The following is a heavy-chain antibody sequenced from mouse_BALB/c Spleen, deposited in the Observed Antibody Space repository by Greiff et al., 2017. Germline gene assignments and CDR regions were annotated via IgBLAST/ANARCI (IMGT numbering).Heavy chain of an antibody. Sequence: EVQLVESGGGLVKPGGSLKLSCAASGFTFSSYTMSWVRQTPEKRLEWVATISSGGGNTYYPDSVKGRFTISRDNAKNTLYLEMSSLRSEDTAMYYCARGEKNLWGYFDVWGAGTTVTVSS. D-gene: IGHD6-1*01. CDR1: GFTFSSYT. CDR2: ISSGGGNT. J-gene: IGHJ1*01. CDR3: ARGEKNLWGYFDV. V-gene: IGHV5-9*04.